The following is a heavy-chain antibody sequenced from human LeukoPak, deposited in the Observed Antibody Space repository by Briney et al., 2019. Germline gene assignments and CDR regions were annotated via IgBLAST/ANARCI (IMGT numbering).Heavy chain of an antibody. CDR3: ARDRWELLLDY. V-gene: IGHV1-18*04. J-gene: IGHJ4*02. Sequence: GASVKVSCKASGFTFTAYHMHWVRQAPGQGLEWMGWISAYNGNTNYAQKLQGRVTMTTDTSTSTAYMELRSLRSDDTAVYYCARDRWELLLDYWGQGTLVTVSS. D-gene: IGHD1-26*01. CDR2: ISAYNGNT. CDR1: GFTFTAYH.